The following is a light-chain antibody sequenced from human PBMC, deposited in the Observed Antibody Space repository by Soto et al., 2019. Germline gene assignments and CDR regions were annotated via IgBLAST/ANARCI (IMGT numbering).Light chain of an antibody. Sequence: DIQMPQSPSTLSASVGASVTITGRASQSIGVWLSWYQQKPGKATKVLISKGSSLESGVPSRFSGSGSGREFTLTISSLQPDEFATYYCQQYLNYPITVGQGRRLAIK. J-gene: IGKJ5*01. CDR1: QSIGVW. CDR2: KGS. V-gene: IGKV1-5*03. CDR3: QQYLNYPIT.